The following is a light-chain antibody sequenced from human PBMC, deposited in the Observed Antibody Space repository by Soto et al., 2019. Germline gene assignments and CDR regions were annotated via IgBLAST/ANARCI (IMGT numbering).Light chain of an antibody. CDR1: NSNIGSNT. V-gene: IGLV1-44*01. CDR3: AAWDDSLNGVV. J-gene: IGLJ2*01. CDR2: NNN. Sequence: QSVLTQPPSASGTPGQRVTISCSGSNSNIGSNTVNWYQQLPGTAPKLLIYNNNRRPSGVPDRFSGSKSGTSASLAISGLQSEDEGDYYCAAWDDSLNGVVFGGGTKLTVL.